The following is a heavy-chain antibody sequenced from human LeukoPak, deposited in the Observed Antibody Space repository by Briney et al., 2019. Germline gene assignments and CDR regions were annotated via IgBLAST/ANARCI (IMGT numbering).Heavy chain of an antibody. CDR1: GGSISSYY. V-gene: IGHV4-59*01. CDR2: IYYSGST. D-gene: IGHD1-26*01. CDR3: ARDPGAGATTFDY. Sequence: SETLSLTCTVSGGSISSYYWSWIRQPPGKGLEWIGYIYYSGSTNYNPSLKSRVTISVDTSKNQFSLKLSSVTAADTAVYYCARDPGAGATTFDYWGQGTLVTVPS. J-gene: IGHJ4*02.